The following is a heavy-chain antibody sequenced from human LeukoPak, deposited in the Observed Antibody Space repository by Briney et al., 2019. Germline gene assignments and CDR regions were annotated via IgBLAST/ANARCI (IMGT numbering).Heavy chain of an antibody. CDR2: MNQDGSEI. D-gene: IGHD2-15*01. CDR1: GFTFSRYW. CDR3: TRKGSMTSPGNYFDY. Sequence: PGGSLRLSCVGSGFTFSRYWLNWVRQAPGKGLEWVANMNQDGSEIYYLDSVKGRFTISRDNSKSTVYLQMNGLRVEDTAVYYCTRKGSMTSPGNYFDYWGRGTLVTASS. V-gene: IGHV3-7*03. J-gene: IGHJ4*02.